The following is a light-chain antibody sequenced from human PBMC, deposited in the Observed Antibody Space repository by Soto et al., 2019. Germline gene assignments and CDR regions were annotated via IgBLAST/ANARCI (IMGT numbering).Light chain of an antibody. J-gene: IGLJ3*02. CDR2: SNS. CDR3: AARDDSLNGWV. Sequence: QSVLTQPPSASGTPGQRVTISCSGSSSNIGSNTVNWYQQLPGTAPKLLIYSNSQRPSGVPDRFSGSKSGTSASLAISGLQSEDEADYYCAARDDSLNGWVFGGGTKLTVL. CDR1: SSNIGSNT. V-gene: IGLV1-44*01.